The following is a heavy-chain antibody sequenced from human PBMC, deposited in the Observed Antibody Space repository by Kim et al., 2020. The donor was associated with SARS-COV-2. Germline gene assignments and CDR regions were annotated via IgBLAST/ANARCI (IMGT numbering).Heavy chain of an antibody. CDR2: INTAYGNA. D-gene: IGHD6-19*01. CDR1: GYTFTSYT. Sequence: ASVKVSCKTSGYTFTSYTIHWVRQAPGQGLEWMGWINTAYGNAEYSEKFRDRLTITRDTSASTAYLELSGLRSEDTAVYFYARPLSWLDFWGQGTLVTVSS. J-gene: IGHJ4*02. V-gene: IGHV1-3*04. CDR3: ARPLSWLDF.